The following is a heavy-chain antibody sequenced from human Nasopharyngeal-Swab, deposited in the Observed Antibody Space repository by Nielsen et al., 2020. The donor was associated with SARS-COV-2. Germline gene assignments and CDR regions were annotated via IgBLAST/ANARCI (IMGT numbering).Heavy chain of an antibody. CDR1: GSTLTEIS. J-gene: IGHJ4*02. Sequence: ASVKVSCKGSGSTLTEISMHWVRQAHGRGLEWMGGFDPEDGETIYAQKFQGRVTMTEETSIDTAYMELRSLRSEDTAVYYCAASQWGEYFDYWGQGTLVSVSS. V-gene: IGHV1-24*01. CDR2: FDPEDGET. D-gene: IGHD3-16*01. CDR3: AASQWGEYFDY.